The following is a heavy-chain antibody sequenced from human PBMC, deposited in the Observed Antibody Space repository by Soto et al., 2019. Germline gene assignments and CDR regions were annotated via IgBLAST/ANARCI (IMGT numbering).Heavy chain of an antibody. CDR3: ASHPRDSSGYWYYFDY. V-gene: IGHV3-21*01. J-gene: IGHJ4*02. Sequence: EVQLVESGGGLVKPGGSLRLSCAASGFTFSSYSMNWVRQAPGKGLEWVSSISSSSSYIYYADSVKGRFTISRDNAKNSLYLQMNCLRAEDTAVYYCASHPRDSSGYWYYFDYWCQGTLVTVSS. D-gene: IGHD3-22*01. CDR2: ISSSSSYI. CDR1: GFTFSSYS.